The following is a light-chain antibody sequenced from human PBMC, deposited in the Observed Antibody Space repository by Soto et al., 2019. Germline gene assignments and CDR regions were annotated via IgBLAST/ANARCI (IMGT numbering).Light chain of an antibody. V-gene: IGKV3-15*01. Sequence: EIWVKRGPHTLCVACGKRTTFFCGANQAISSNVAWYQQKPGQAPRLLIYGASTRATGIPDRFSGSGSGTEFTLTFRSPQSADFAVYCCQHYTIWLGPFGGATKVNIK. CDR1: QAISSN. CDR2: GAS. CDR3: QHYTIWLGP. J-gene: IGKJ4*01.